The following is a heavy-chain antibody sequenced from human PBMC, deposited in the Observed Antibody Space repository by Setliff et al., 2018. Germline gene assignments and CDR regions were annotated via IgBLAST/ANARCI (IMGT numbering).Heavy chain of an antibody. CDR3: ARPAYSSRWYEIKGFDY. J-gene: IGHJ4*02. CDR1: GYRFTTYW. CDR2: VFSGDSDT. Sequence: PGESLKISCKGSGYRFTTYWIGWVRQMPGKGLEWMGIVFSGDSDTRYSPSFQGQVTMSADKSINTAYLQWSSLKASDTAIYYCARPAYSSRWYEIKGFDYWGQGTLVTVSS. D-gene: IGHD6-13*01. V-gene: IGHV5-51*01.